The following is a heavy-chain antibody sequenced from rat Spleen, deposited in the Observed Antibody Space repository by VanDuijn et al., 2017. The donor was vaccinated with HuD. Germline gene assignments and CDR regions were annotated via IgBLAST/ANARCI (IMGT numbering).Heavy chain of an antibody. CDR1: GFTFNDCY. V-gene: IGHV5-25*01. CDR2: ISTGGGNT. Sequence: EVQLVESDGGLVQPGRSLKLSCVASGFTFNDCYMAWVRQAPTKGLAWVATISTGGGNTFYPDSVKGRFTISRDNAQNTLYLQMSKLGSEDTAIYYCARDSLRDYWGQGVMVTVSS. CDR3: ARDSLRDY. J-gene: IGHJ2*01.